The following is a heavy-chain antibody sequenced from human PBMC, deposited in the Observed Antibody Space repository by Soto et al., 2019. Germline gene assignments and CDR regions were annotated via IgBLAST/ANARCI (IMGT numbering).Heavy chain of an antibody. CDR1: GFTISGKKY. V-gene: IGHV3-53*01. CDR2: LYDLDGS. J-gene: IGHJ3*01. Sequence: DVQLVESGGGLIQPGESLRLSCAAFGFTISGKKYVAWVRQAPGKGLEWVSALYDLDGSFYAASVKGRFTTSSDSSKTTVYLQMNELRPDYRAVYYCATWLEREHAYDVWGQGTTVTVSS. D-gene: IGHD1-1*01. CDR3: ATWLEREHAYDV.